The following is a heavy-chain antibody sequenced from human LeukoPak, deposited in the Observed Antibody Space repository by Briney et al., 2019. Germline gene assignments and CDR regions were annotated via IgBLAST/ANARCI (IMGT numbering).Heavy chain of an antibody. J-gene: IGHJ4*02. D-gene: IGHD1-26*01. V-gene: IGHV3-74*01. CDR1: GFTFSSHW. Sequence: GGSLRLSCAASGFTFSSHWMHWVRQAPGKGLVWVSRINSDGSSISYADSVKGRFTISRDNSKNTLYLQMNSLRAEDTAVYYCAKEDHSGSFYYFDYWGQGTLVTVSS. CDR3: AKEDHSGSFYYFDY. CDR2: INSDGSSI.